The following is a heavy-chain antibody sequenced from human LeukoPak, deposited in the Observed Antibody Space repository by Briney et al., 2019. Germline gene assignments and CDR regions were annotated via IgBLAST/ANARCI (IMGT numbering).Heavy chain of an antibody. Sequence: SGPTLVNPTQTLTLTCTFSGFSLSTSGVGVGWIRQPPGKALEWLALIYWDDDKRYSPSLKSRLTITKNTSKNQVVLTMTNTDPVDTATYYCAHREGYYDILTGYYSRWFDPWGQGTLVTVSS. CDR1: GFSLSTSGVG. D-gene: IGHD3-9*01. CDR2: IYWDDDK. CDR3: AHREGYYDILTGYYSRWFDP. V-gene: IGHV2-5*02. J-gene: IGHJ5*02.